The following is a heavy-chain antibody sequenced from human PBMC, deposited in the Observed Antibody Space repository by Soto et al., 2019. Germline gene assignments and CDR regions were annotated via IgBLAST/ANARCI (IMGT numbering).Heavy chain of an antibody. CDR2: IYYSGST. V-gene: IGHV4-30-4*01. CDR1: GGSISSGDYY. J-gene: IGHJ4*02. Sequence: SETLSLTCTVSGGSISSGDYYWSWIRQPPGKGLEWIGYIYYSGSTYYNPSLKSRVTISVDTSKNQFSLKLSSVTAADTAVYYCARSSKYDFWSGYYNFDYWGQGTLVTV. CDR3: ARSSKYDFWSGYYNFDY. D-gene: IGHD3-3*01.